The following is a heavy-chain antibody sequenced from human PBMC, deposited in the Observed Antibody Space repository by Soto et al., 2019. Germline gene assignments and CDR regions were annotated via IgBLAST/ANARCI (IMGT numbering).Heavy chain of an antibody. CDR2: IYYSGST. CDR1: GGSISSGGYY. Sequence: QVQLQESGPGLVKPSQTLSLTCTVSGGSISSGGYYWSWIRQHPGTGLEWIGYIYYSGSTYFNPSLNSRLTISVDTSKNQFSLQLSSVTAADPAVYYCARAGHISSSEGAKWFDPCGQGTLVTVSS. V-gene: IGHV4-31*03. J-gene: IGHJ5*02. CDR3: ARAGHISSSEGAKWFDP. D-gene: IGHD6-6*01.